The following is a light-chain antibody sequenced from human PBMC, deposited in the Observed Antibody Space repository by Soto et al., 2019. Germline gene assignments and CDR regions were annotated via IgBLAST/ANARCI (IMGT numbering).Light chain of an antibody. Sequence: EIVLTQSPGTLSLSPGERATLSCRASQSVSSNYLAWYQRKPGQAPRLLIYGASSRATDIPNRFSGRGSGTDFNLTITRLEPEDFAVYFCHQYGGSPPTFGQGTKVEIK. J-gene: IGKJ1*01. CDR2: GAS. V-gene: IGKV3-20*01. CDR1: QSVSSNY. CDR3: HQYGGSPPT.